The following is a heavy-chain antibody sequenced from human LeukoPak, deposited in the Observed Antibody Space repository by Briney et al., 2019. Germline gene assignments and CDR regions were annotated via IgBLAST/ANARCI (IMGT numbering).Heavy chain of an antibody. CDR3: ARQEATFCTTTSRYSPFNYYYGMDV. J-gene: IGHJ6*02. CDR2: IIPIFGIA. Sequence: SVKVSCKASGGTFSSYAISWVRQAPGQGLEWMGRIIPIFGIADYAQKFQGRVTINAAKSTSTAYMELSSLRSEDTAVYYCARQEATFCTTTSRYSPFNYYYGMDVWGQGTTVTVSS. D-gene: IGHD2-2*01. V-gene: IGHV1-69*04. CDR1: GGTFSSYA.